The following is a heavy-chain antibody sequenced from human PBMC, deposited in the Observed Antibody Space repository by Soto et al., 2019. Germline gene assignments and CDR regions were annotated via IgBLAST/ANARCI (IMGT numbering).Heavy chain of an antibody. D-gene: IGHD6-13*01. CDR3: ASPRAAADY. CDR2: ISYDGSNK. Sequence: PGGSLRLSCAASGFTFSSYAMHWVRQAPGKGLEWVAVISYDGSNKYYADSVKGRFTISRDNSKNTLYLQMNSLRAEDTAVYYCASPRAAADYWGQGTLVTVSS. J-gene: IGHJ4*02. V-gene: IGHV3-30-3*01. CDR1: GFTFSSYA.